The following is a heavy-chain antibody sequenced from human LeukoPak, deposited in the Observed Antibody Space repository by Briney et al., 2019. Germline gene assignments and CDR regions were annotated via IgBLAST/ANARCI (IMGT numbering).Heavy chain of an antibody. D-gene: IGHD1-26*01. Sequence: ASVKVSCKASGYTFTGYYMHWVRQAPGQGLEWMGWIDPNSGGTHYAQKFQGRVTMTRDTSISTVYMELSRMSSDDTAVFYCARLGLSLIVGATGLRDHTSYYFDYWGQGTLVTVSS. CDR2: IDPNSGGT. CDR3: ARLGLSLIVGATGLRDHTSYYFDY. CDR1: GYTFTGYY. J-gene: IGHJ4*02. V-gene: IGHV1-2*02.